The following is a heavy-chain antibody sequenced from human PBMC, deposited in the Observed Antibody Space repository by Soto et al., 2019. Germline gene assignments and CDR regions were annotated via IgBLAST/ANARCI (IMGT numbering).Heavy chain of an antibody. V-gene: IGHV4-30-4*01. D-gene: IGHD2-2*01. Sequence: QVQLQESGPGLVKPSQTLSLTCTVSGGSISSGDYYWSWIRQPPGKGLEWIGYIYYSGSTYYNPSLKSRVTISVDTSKNQFSLKLSSVTAADTAVYYCASLPRGCSSTSCHNFDYWGQGTLVTVSS. CDR1: GGSISSGDYY. CDR3: ASLPRGCSSTSCHNFDY. J-gene: IGHJ4*02. CDR2: IYYSGST.